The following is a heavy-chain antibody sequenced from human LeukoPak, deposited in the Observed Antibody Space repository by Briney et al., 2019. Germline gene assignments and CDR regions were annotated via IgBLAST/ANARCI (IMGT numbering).Heavy chain of an antibody. Sequence: GGSLRLSCAASGFTFSSYAMSWDRQAPGKGLEWVAVISYDGSNKYYADSVKGRFTISRDNSKNTLYLQMNSLRPEDTAVYYCAREGAYGSANFDIWGQGTMVTVSS. CDR1: GFTFSSYA. CDR2: ISYDGSNK. J-gene: IGHJ3*02. CDR3: AREGAYGSANFDI. V-gene: IGHV3-30-3*01. D-gene: IGHD3-10*01.